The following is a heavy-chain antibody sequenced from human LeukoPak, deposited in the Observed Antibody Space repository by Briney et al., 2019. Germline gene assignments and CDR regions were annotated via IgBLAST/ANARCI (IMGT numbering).Heavy chain of an antibody. Sequence: NTSETLSLTCAVYGGSFSGYYWSWIRQPPGKGLEWTGEINHSGSTNYNPSLKSRVTISVDTSKNQFSLKLSSVTAADTAVYYCARFARSRYSYGPSFDYWGQGTLVTVSS. CDR1: GGSFSGYY. CDR3: ARFARSRYSYGPSFDY. D-gene: IGHD5-18*01. V-gene: IGHV4-34*01. J-gene: IGHJ4*02. CDR2: INHSGST.